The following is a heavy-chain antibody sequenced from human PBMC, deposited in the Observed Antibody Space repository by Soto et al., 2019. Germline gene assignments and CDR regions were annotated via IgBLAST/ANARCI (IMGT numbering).Heavy chain of an antibody. V-gene: IGHV4-39*01. J-gene: IGHJ1*01. D-gene: IGHD3-22*01. CDR3: ARRLSSGPPQH. CDR1: GDPIRSSAFC. CDR2: ICYSGST. Sequence: PSETLSLTCTVSGDPIRSSAFCWGWIRQPPGKGLEWIGSICYSGSTYYNPSLKSRVTISVDTSKSQFSLKLSSVTAADTAVYYCARRLSSGPPQHWGQGTLVTVSS.